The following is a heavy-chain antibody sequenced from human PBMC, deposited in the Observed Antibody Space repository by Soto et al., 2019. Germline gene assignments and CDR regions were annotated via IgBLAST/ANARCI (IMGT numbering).Heavy chain of an antibody. J-gene: IGHJ4*02. CDR1: GFTFSSYG. Sequence: PGGSLRLSCAASGFTFSSYGMNWVRQTPGKGLEWISYISPSGTTFYYADSVQGRFTISRDNAKYSVYLQMNSLRDEDTAVYYCATSVEMATIGYWGQGTLVTVSS. CDR2: ISPSGTTF. V-gene: IGHV3-48*02. D-gene: IGHD5-12*01. CDR3: ATSVEMATIGY.